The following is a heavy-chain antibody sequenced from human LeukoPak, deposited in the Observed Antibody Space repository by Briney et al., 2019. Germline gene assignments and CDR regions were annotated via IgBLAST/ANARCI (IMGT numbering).Heavy chain of an antibody. J-gene: IGHJ4*01. V-gene: IGHV3-53*01. CDR3: ARGVEPLAANTLAY. Sequence: GGSLRLSCAASGFTVSTYDMTWVRQAPGKGLEWVSVIYSDGNTKYADSVQCRFTISRDNSKNTLYLEMNSLSPDDTAVYYCARGVEPLAANTLAYWGQGTLVTVSS. CDR2: IYSDGNT. D-gene: IGHD1-14*01. CDR1: GFTVSTYD.